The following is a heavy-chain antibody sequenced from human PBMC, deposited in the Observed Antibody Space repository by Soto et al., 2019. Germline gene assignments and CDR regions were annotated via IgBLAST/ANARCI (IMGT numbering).Heavy chain of an antibody. CDR2: IYYSGST. CDR1: GGSVSSGSYY. J-gene: IGHJ4*02. Sequence: SETLSLTCTVSGGSVSSGSYYWSWIRQPPGKGLEWIGYIYYSGSTNYNPSLKSRVTLSVDTSKNQFSLKLSSVTAADTAVYYCARTSYYDFWSGAFDYWGQGTLVTVSS. V-gene: IGHV4-61*01. D-gene: IGHD3-3*01. CDR3: ARTSYYDFWSGAFDY.